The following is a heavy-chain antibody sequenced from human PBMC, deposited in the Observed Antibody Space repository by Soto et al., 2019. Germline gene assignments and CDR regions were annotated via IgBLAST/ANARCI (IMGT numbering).Heavy chain of an antibody. D-gene: IGHD3-10*01. CDR2: INAGNGNT. V-gene: IGHV1-3*01. J-gene: IGHJ6*02. CDR1: GYTFTSYA. Sequence: QVQLVQSGAEVKKPGASVKVSCKASGYTFTSYAMPWVRQAPGQRIEWMGRINAGNGNTKYSQKFQGRVTITRDTSASTAYMELSSLRSEDTAVYYCARSFGSYYYYGMDVWGQGTTVTVSS. CDR3: ARSFGSYYYYGMDV.